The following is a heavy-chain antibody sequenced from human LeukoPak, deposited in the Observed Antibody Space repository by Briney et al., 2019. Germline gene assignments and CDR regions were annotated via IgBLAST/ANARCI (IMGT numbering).Heavy chain of an antibody. V-gene: IGHV3-13*01. CDR3: ARGGYRSSSTGIDS. D-gene: IGHD6-13*01. CDR1: GFTFSTYD. J-gene: IGHJ5*01. Sequence: GGSLRLSCEASGFTFSTYDMHWVRQAAGQPLEWVSGIAPADDSYYADSVKGRFTISREDAKNSLYLQMNNLTPGDTAVYYCARGGYRSSSTGIDSWGQGTLVIVST. CDR2: IAPADDS.